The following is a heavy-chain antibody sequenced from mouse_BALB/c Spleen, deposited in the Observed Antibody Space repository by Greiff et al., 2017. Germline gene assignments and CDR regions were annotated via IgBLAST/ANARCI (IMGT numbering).Heavy chain of an antibody. J-gene: IGHJ4*01. CDR2: ISYSGST. V-gene: IGHV3-2*02. D-gene: IGHD2-4*01. CDR3: ARDDYLYYYAMDY. CDR1: GYSITSDYA. Sequence: EVQLVESGPGLVKPSQSLSLTCTVTGYSITSDYAWNWIRQFPGNKLEWMGYISYSGSTSYNPSLKSRISITRDTSKNQFFLQLNSVTTEDTATYYCARDDYLYYYAMDYWGQGTSVTVSS.